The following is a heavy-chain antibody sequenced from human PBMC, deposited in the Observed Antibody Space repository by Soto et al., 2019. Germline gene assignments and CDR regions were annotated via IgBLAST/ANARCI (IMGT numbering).Heavy chain of an antibody. V-gene: IGHV3-15*07. Sequence: EVQLVESGGGLVKPGGSLRLSCAVSGFTFDKVWMNWVRQAPGKGLEWVGRIKSKTDGGTTDYAAPVKGRFTISRDDSNNMLYLQMNSLKTEDTGMYFCTTGRDDLLYCGQGTLVTVSS. CDR1: GFTFDKVW. CDR3: TTGRDDLLY. D-gene: IGHD1-26*01. CDR2: IKSKTDGGTT. J-gene: IGHJ4*02.